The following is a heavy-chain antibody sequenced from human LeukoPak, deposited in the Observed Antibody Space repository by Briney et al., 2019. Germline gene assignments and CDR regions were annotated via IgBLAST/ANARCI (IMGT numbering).Heavy chain of an antibody. CDR1: GGSISSSSYY. V-gene: IGHV4-39*01. CDR3: ASLLLPTYYYDSSGYYYDY. J-gene: IGHJ4*02. Sequence: PSETLSLTCTVSGGSISSSSYYWGWIRQPPGKGLEWIGSIYYSGSTYYNPSLKSRVTISVDTSKNQFSLKLSSVTAADTAVYYCASLLLPTYYYDSSGYYYDYWGQGTLVTVSS. CDR2: IYYSGST. D-gene: IGHD3-22*01.